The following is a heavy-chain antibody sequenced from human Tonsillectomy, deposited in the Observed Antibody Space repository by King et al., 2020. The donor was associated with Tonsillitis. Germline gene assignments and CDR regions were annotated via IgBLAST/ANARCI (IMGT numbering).Heavy chain of an antibody. J-gene: IGHJ2*01. CDR3: ARHCWQQLGRYFDL. CDR2: IYYSGST. D-gene: IGHD6-13*01. V-gene: IGHV4-39*01. CDR1: GGSISSSSYY. Sequence: QLQESGPGLVKPSETLSLTCTVSGGSISSSSYYWGWIRQPPGKGLEWIGSIYYSGSTYYNPSLKSRVTISVDTSKNQFSLKLSSVTAADTAVYYCARHCWQQLGRYFDLWGRGTLVTVSS.